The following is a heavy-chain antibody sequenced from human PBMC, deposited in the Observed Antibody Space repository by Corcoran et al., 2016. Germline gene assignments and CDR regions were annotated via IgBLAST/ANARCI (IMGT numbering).Heavy chain of an antibody. CDR3: ARGGPRYCSSTSCYGFDY. CDR2: INPNSGGT. V-gene: IGHV1-2*04. Sequence: QVQLVQSGAEVKKPGASVKVSCKASGYTFTGYYMHWVRQAPGQGLEWMGWINPNSGGTNYAQKFQGWVTMTRDTSISTAYMELSRLRSDDPAVYYCARGGPRYCSSTSCYGFDYWGQGTLVTVSS. D-gene: IGHD2-2*01. J-gene: IGHJ4*02. CDR1: GYTFTGYY.